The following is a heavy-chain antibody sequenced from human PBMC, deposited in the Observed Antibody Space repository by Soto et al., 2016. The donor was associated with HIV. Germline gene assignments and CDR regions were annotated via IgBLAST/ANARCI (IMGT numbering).Heavy chain of an antibody. CDR2: INTDGRST. V-gene: IGHV3-74*01. CDR3: ARVRITMVRGVEPFDY. D-gene: IGHD3-10*01. CDR1: GFTFSSYW. Sequence: EVQLVESGGGLLQPGGSLRLSCAGSGFTFSSYWMHWVRQAPGKGLVWVSRINTDGRSTSYADSVKGRFTISRDNAKNTLYLQMNGLRAEDTAVYYCARVRITMVRGVEPFDYWGQGILVTVSS. J-gene: IGHJ4*02.